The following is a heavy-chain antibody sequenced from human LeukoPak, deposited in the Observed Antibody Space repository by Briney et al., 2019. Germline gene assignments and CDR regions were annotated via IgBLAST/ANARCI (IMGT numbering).Heavy chain of an antibody. CDR1: GYSFSSHW. CDR3: ARQGGGKDSFDI. CDR2: IYPGTSDT. D-gene: IGHD3-16*01. J-gene: IGHJ3*02. V-gene: IGHV5-51*01. Sequence: GESLKISCKGPGYSFSSHWIGGVRQMPGKGLQWMGVIYPGTSDTIYSPSLQGQGTISADKSITTAYLQWNSLTASDTAIFYCARQGGGKDSFDIWGQGTMVTVSS.